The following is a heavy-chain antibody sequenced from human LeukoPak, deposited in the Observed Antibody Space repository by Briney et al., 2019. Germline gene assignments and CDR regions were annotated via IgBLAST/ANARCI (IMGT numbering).Heavy chain of an antibody. CDR2: ISSSSSSTI. V-gene: IGHV3-48*01. Sequence: PGGSLRLSCAASGFTFSSYSMNWVRQAPGKGLEWVSYISSSSSSTIYYADSVKGRFTISRDDAKNSLYLQMTSLRADDTAVYYCAREWKVDRPGGTFDYWGQGTLVTVSS. CDR3: AREWKVDRPGGTFDY. J-gene: IGHJ4*02. D-gene: IGHD3-16*01. CDR1: GFTFSSYS.